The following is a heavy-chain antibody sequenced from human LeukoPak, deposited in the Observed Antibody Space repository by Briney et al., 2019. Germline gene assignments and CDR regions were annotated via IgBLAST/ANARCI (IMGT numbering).Heavy chain of an antibody. J-gene: IGHJ4*02. CDR3: ARDPYDILTGPYFDY. D-gene: IGHD3-9*01. V-gene: IGHV3-74*01. Sequence: GGSLRLSCAASVFAFRNYWMHWVRQGPGKGLLWVSRINRDGRATSYADSVKGRFTISRDNAKNTLYLQMNSLRAEDTAVYYCARDPYDILTGPYFDYWGQGTLVTVSS. CDR2: INRDGRAT. CDR1: VFAFRNYW.